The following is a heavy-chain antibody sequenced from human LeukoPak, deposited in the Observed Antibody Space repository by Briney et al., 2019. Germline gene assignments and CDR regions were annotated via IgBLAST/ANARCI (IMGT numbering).Heavy chain of an antibody. CDR3: ARDNGMGYYGGSGCFDY. J-gene: IGHJ4*02. V-gene: IGHV1-69*01. CDR1: GGTFSSYA. CDR2: IIPIFGTA. Sequence: ASVKVSCKASGGTFSSYAISWVRQAPGQGLEWMGGIIPIFGTANYAQKFQGRVTITADESTSTAYMELSRLTSDDTAVYYCARDNGMGYYGGSGCFDYWGQGTLVTVSS. D-gene: IGHD1-26*01.